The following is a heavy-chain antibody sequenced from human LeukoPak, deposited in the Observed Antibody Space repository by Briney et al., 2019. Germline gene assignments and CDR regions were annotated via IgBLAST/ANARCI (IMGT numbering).Heavy chain of an antibody. J-gene: IGHJ4*02. Sequence: PSETLSLTCTVSGGSISSGSYYWSWIRQPAGKGLEWIGRIYTSGSTTYNPSLKSRLTISEDTSKNQFSLKLSSVTAADTAVYYCARLGAGSHSYYFDYWGQGTLVTVSS. CDR1: GGSISSGSYY. CDR2: IYTSGST. CDR3: ARLGAGSHSYYFDY. D-gene: IGHD3-10*01. V-gene: IGHV4-61*02.